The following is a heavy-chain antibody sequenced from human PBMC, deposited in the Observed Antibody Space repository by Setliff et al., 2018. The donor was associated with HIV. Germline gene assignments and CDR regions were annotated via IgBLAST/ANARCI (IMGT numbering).Heavy chain of an antibody. Sequence: SETLSLTCTVSGDSISSSTYYWGWIRQPPGKGLEWIGSIYYSGSTYYNPSLKSRVTISVDTSKNQFSLKLSSVTAVDTAMYYCARVGAFGVGGWFDPWGQGSLVTVSS. CDR3: ARVGAFGVGGWFDP. V-gene: IGHV4-39*07. CDR1: GDSISSSTYY. CDR2: IYYSGST. D-gene: IGHD3-3*01. J-gene: IGHJ5*02.